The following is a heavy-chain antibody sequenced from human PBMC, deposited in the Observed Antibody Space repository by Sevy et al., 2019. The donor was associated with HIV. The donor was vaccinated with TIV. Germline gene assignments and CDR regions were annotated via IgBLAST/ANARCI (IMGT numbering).Heavy chain of an antibody. V-gene: IGHV3-49*04. D-gene: IGHD1-1*01. CDR1: GFTFGDYA. Sequence: GGSLRLSCTGSGFTFGDYAMSWVRQAPGKGLEWVAFLKHKAYGGTLDYAGSVKGRFSISRDHSKSIAHLQMNDLKTKDTAISCCTRWKGAHSIFDYWGQGALVTVSS. CDR3: TRWKGAHSIFDY. J-gene: IGHJ4*02. CDR2: LKHKAYGGTL.